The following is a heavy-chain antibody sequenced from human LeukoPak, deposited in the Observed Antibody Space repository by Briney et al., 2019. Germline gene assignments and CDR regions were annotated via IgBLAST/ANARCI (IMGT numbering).Heavy chain of an antibody. Sequence: GGSLRLSCAACGFTFSSYAMSWVRQAPGKGVEWVSAISGSGGSTYYADSVKGRFTISRDNSKNNLYLQKNRLRAEDTAVYYCAKDLLSSSWYHFDYWGQGTLVTVSS. V-gene: IGHV3-23*01. CDR1: GFTFSSYA. J-gene: IGHJ4*02. CDR3: AKDLLSSSWYHFDY. CDR2: ISGSGGST. D-gene: IGHD6-13*01.